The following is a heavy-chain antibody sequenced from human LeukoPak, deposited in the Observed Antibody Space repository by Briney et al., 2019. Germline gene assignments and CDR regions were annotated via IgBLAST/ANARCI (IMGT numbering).Heavy chain of an antibody. Sequence: PGGSLRLSCAASGFTFSDYYMSWIRQAPGKGLEWVSYISRNSYTNYADSVKGRFTISRDNAKNSLYLQMASLRAEYTAVYYCARMGIAAVGAYYFDYWGQGTLVAVSS. J-gene: IGHJ4*02. V-gene: IGHV3-11*06. CDR1: GFTFSDYY. CDR3: ARMGIAAVGAYYFDY. D-gene: IGHD6-13*01. CDR2: ISRNSYT.